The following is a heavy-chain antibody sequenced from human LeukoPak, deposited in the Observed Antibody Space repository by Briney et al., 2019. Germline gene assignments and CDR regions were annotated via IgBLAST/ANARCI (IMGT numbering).Heavy chain of an antibody. D-gene: IGHD5-24*01. CDR3: ARERTTIVSGTTIGAY. CDR2: IIGSGSII. J-gene: IGHJ4*02. V-gene: IGHV3-48*03. CDR1: GFTFSSYE. Sequence: PGGSLRLSCAASGFTFSSYEMIWVRQAPGKGLEWISYIIGSGSIIYYADVVKGRFTISRDNAKNSLYLQMNSLRADDTAVYYCARERTTIVSGTTIGAYWGQGTLVTVSS.